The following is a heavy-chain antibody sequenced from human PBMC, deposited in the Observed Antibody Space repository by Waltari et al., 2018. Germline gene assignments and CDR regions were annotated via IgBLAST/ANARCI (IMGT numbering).Heavy chain of an antibody. CDR3: AKADYDSSGYSSYGMDV. CDR1: GFTFSSYS. CDR2: ISSSSSTI. D-gene: IGHD3-22*01. Sequence: EVQLVESGGGLVQPGGSLRLSCAASGFTFSSYSMNWVRQAPGKGLEWVSYISSSSSTIYYADSVKGRFTISRDNSKNTLYLQMNSLRAEDTAVYYCAKADYDSSGYSSYGMDVWGQGTTVTVSS. J-gene: IGHJ6*02. V-gene: IGHV3-48*01.